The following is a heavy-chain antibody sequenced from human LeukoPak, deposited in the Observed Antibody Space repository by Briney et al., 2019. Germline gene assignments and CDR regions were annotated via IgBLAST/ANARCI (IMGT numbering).Heavy chain of an antibody. D-gene: IGHD4-23*01. CDR2: MNPNSGNT. Sequence: GASVKVSCKASGYTFTSYDINWVRQATGQGLEWMGWMNPNSGNTGYAQKFQGRVTMTRNTSISTAYMELSSLRSEDTAVYYCARDLPDGGNSALDYWGQGTLVTVSS. CDR3: ARDLPDGGNSALDY. J-gene: IGHJ4*02. CDR1: GYTFTSYD. V-gene: IGHV1-8*01.